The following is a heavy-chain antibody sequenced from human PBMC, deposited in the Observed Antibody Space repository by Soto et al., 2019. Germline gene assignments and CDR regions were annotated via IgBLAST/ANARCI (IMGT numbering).Heavy chain of an antibody. CDR2: ILGSGHTT. J-gene: IGHJ3*01. D-gene: IGHD2-15*01. V-gene: IGHV3-23*01. CDR3: AKGPNTDLVRAFEF. Sequence: RQAKGKGPEWVSGILGSGHTTFYADSVKGRFIVSRDNSKNTLSLQMNSLRAEDTAVYFCAKGPNTDLVRAFEFSGDGIIVSLSS.